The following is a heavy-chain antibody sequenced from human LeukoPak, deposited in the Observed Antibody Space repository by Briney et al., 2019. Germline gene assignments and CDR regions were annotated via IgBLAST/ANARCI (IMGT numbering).Heavy chain of an antibody. D-gene: IGHD3-10*01. Sequence: GASVKVSCKASGYTFTGYYMHWVRQAPGQGLEWMGWINPNSGGTNYAQKFQGRVTMTRDTSISTAYMEVSRLRSDDTAVYYCAREYYYASGNYYNRIDYWGQGTLVTVSS. V-gene: IGHV1-2*02. CDR3: AREYYYASGNYYNRIDY. J-gene: IGHJ4*02. CDR1: GYTFTGYY. CDR2: INPNSGGT.